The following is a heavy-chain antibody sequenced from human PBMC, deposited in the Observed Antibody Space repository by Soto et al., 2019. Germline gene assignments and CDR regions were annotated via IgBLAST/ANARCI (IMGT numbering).Heavy chain of an antibody. CDR2: VWYDGSSK. CDR1: GFTFSNFG. CDR3: ARDHNDYYDSSGYYYY. D-gene: IGHD3-22*01. Sequence: GGSLRLSCEASGFTFSNFGMNWVRQAPGKGLEWVARVWYDGSSKYYVDSVKGRFTISRDNSKETVYLQMNSLRAEDTGVYYCARDHNDYYDSSGYYYYWGQGTLVTVSS. J-gene: IGHJ4*02. V-gene: IGHV3-33*01.